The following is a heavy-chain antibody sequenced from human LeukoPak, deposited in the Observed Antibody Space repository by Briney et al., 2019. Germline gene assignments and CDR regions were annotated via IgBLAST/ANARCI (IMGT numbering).Heavy chain of an antibody. J-gene: IGHJ4*02. CDR1: GFTFDDYT. V-gene: IGHV3-43*01. CDR2: ITWDGYST. D-gene: IGHD3-22*01. CDR3: AHVGFYYDSSGYYD. Sequence: PGGSLRLSCAASGFTFDDYTMHWVRQTPGKGLEWISLITWDGYSTSYADSVKGRFTISRDNSTDSVFLQMNSVRAEDTAVYYCAHVGFYYDSSGYYDWGQGTLVTVSS.